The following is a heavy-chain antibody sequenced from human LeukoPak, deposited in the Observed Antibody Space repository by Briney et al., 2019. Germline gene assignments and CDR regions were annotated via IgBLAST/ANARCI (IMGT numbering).Heavy chain of an antibody. D-gene: IGHD6-19*01. J-gene: IGHJ4*02. CDR3: AREEGSGWYPPTLRSSAIFDY. Sequence: SETLSLTCAVSGGSISSSNWWSWVRQPPGKGLEWIGEIYHSGSTNYNPSLKSRVTISVDKSKNQFSLKLSSVTAADTAVYYCAREEGSGWYPPTLRSSAIFDYWGQGTLVTVSS. V-gene: IGHV4-4*02. CDR1: GGSISSSNW. CDR2: IYHSGST.